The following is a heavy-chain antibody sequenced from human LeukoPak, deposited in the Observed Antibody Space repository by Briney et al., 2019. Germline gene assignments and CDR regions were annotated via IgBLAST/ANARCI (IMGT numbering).Heavy chain of an antibody. CDR2: INTNTGNP. D-gene: IGHD3-22*01. J-gene: IGHJ4*02. CDR1: GYTFTSYA. CDR3: ARGTSSGYWYYFDY. Sequence: ASVKVSCKASGYTFTSYAMNWVRQAPGQGLEWMGWINTNTGNPTYAQGFTGRFVFSLDTSVSTAYLQISSLKAEDTAVYYCARGTSSGYWYYFDYWGQGTLVTVSS. V-gene: IGHV7-4-1*02.